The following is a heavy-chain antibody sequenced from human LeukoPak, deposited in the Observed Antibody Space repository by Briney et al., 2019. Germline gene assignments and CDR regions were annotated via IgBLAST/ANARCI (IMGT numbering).Heavy chain of an antibody. CDR1: GFTFSNYG. CDR2: ISYDGSNK. Sequence: PERSLRLSCAASGFTFSNYGMHWVRQAPGKGLEWVALISYDGSNKYYADSVKGRFTISRDISKNTLDLQMNSLRTEDTAMYYCAKDRAYCGGDCYRWVYYYYYMDVWGKGTTVTVSS. CDR3: AKDRAYCGGDCYRWVYYYYYMDV. V-gene: IGHV3-30*18. J-gene: IGHJ6*03. D-gene: IGHD2-21*02.